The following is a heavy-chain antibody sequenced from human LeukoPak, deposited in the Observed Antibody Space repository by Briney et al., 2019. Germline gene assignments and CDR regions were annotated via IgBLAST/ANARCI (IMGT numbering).Heavy chain of an antibody. J-gene: IGHJ4*02. V-gene: IGHV4-34*01. D-gene: IGHD4-11*01. CDR2: INHSGST. CDR3: ARLYSRRGY. Sequence: SETLSLTCTVSGGSISSYYWSWIRQPPGKGLEWIGEINHSGSTNYNPSLKSRVTISVDTSKNQFSLKLSSVTAADTAVYYCARLYSRRGYWGQGTLVTVSS. CDR1: GGSISSYY.